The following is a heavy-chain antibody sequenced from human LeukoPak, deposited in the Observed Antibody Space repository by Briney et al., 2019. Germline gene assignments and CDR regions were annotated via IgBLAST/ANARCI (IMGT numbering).Heavy chain of an antibody. CDR1: RASIRNLSYY. CDR2: TYYNVDI. V-gene: IGHV4-39*02. D-gene: IGHD4-17*01. Sequence: SETLSLTYVHSRASIRNLSYYWAWTRQPPGKGLEWVGNTYYNVDIYSTLSHESRLTQSIDTSKNHFSLQLTSATAADTAVYYCARILYDFGDHYIDYWGQGILVTVSS. J-gene: IGHJ4*02. CDR3: ARILYDFGDHYIDY.